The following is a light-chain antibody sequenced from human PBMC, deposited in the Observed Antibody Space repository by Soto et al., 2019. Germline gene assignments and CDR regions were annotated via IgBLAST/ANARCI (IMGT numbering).Light chain of an antibody. V-gene: IGLV2-8*01. CDR1: SSDVGGYNY. Sequence: SVLPQAPSASVSPGQSVTISCTGTSSDVGGYNYVSWYQQYPGRAPKLMIYEVTKRPSGVPDRFSGSKSGNTASLTVSGLQAEDEADYYCSSYAASNNFYFVFGGGTKVTVL. CDR2: EVT. CDR3: SSYAASNNFYFV. J-gene: IGLJ3*02.